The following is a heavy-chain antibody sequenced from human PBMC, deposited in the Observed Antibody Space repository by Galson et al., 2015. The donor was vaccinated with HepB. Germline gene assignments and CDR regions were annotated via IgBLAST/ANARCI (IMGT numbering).Heavy chain of an antibody. V-gene: IGHV1-18*01. J-gene: IGHJ4*02. CDR2: ISADNGKT. Sequence: SVKVSCKASGSTFTNFAISWVRQAPGQGLEWMGWISADNGKTNHAQKFQGRVTLTTDTSTTTAYMELRSLRSDDTAVYYCARVMFSSSDSEFWGQGTLVTVSS. CDR3: ARVMFSSSDSEF. D-gene: IGHD3-10*02. CDR1: GSTFTNFA.